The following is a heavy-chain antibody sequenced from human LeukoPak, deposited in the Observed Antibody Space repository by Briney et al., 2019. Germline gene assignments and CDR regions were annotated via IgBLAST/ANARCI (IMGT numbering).Heavy chain of an antibody. CDR1: GFTVSSNY. Sequence: PGGSLRLSCAASGFTVSSNYMHWVRQAPGKGLEWVSVIYSGGTTYYADSVKGRFTISRDHSKNTLYLQMSSLRAEDTAVYYCARDRGIVGTTGYYYMDVWGKGTTVTVSS. J-gene: IGHJ6*03. CDR3: ARDRGIVGTTGYYYMDV. V-gene: IGHV3-53*01. CDR2: IYSGGTT. D-gene: IGHD1-26*01.